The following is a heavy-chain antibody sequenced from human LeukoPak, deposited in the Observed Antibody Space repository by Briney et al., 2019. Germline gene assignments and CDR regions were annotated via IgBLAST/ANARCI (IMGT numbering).Heavy chain of an antibody. Sequence: ASVKVSCTASGYTFTSYAMNWVRQAPGQGLEWMGWINTNTGNPTYAQGFTGWFVFSLDTSVSTAYLQISSLKAEDTAVYYCARGATYYDFWSGYYTYDYWGQGTLVTVSS. CDR1: GYTFTSYA. CDR2: INTNTGNP. D-gene: IGHD3-3*01. CDR3: ARGATYYDFWSGYYTYDY. J-gene: IGHJ4*02. V-gene: IGHV7-4-1*02.